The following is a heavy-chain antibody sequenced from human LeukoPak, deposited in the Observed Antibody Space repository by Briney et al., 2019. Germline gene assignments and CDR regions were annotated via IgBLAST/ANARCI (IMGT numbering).Heavy chain of an antibody. V-gene: IGHV3-30*04. CDR1: GFTFSSYS. CDR2: ISYDGSNK. Sequence: PGGSLRLSCAASGFTFSSYSMYWVRQAPGKGLEWVAVISYDGSNKYYADSVKGRFTISRDNSKNTLFLQMNSLRAEDTAVYYCPRDVGCSNYFDYWGQGTLVTVSA. J-gene: IGHJ4*02. CDR3: PRDVGCSNYFDY. D-gene: IGHD3-10*02.